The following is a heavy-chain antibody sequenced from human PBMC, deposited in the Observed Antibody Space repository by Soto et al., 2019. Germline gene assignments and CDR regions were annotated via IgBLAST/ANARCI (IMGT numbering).Heavy chain of an antibody. CDR3: ARDRSLLLWFGESPFDY. CDR2: ISAYNGNT. CDR1: GYTFTSYG. Sequence: QVQLVQSGAEVKKPGASVKVSCKASGYTFTSYGISWVRQAPGQGLEWMGWISAYNGNTNYAQKLQGRVTMTTDTSTSTVYMELRSLRSDDTAVYYCARDRSLLLWFGESPFDYWGQGTLVTVSS. J-gene: IGHJ4*02. D-gene: IGHD3-10*01. V-gene: IGHV1-18*04.